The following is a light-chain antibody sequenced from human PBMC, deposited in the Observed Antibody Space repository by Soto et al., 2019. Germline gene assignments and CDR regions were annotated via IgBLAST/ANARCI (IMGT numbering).Light chain of an antibody. CDR3: QHYGSSPPMYT. J-gene: IGKJ2*01. CDR2: GTS. CDR1: QSVSTTY. V-gene: IGKV3-20*01. Sequence: EIVLTQSPGTLSLSPGERATLSCRASQSVSTTYLGWYQQKPGQAPRLLVYGTSRRATGIPDRFSGSGSGTDFTLTISSLEPEDFAVHYCQHYGSSPPMYTFGQGTKLEIK.